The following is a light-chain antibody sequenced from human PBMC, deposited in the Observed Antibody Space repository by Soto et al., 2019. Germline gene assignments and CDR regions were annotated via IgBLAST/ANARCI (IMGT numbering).Light chain of an antibody. V-gene: IGKV3-20*01. CDR2: GAS. CDR1: QSVRSNW. J-gene: IGKJ1*01. Sequence: ETVLTQSPGTLSLSPGERVTLSCRASQSVRSNWLAWHQQKPGQAPRLLVYGASIRATGIPDRFSGSGSATDFTLTIGGLEPEDFAVYYCQQYGNSPWTFGQGTKVEIK. CDR3: QQYGNSPWT.